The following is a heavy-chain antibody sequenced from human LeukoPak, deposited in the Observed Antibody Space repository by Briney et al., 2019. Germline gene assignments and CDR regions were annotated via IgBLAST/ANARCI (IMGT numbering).Heavy chain of an antibody. J-gene: IGHJ4*02. V-gene: IGHV3-74*01. Sequence: GGSLRLSCAASGFTFRPYWMHWARHAPGKGLMWVSRINTEGSSTSYADSVKGRFTISRDNAKNTLYLQMNSLRAEDTAMYYCARDFDRYYFGYWGQGTLVTVSS. D-gene: IGHD3-9*01. CDR1: GFTFRPYW. CDR3: ARDFDRYYFGY. CDR2: INTEGSST.